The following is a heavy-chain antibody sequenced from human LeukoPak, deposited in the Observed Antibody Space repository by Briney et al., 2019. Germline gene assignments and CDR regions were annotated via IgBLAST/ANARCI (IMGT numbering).Heavy chain of an antibody. CDR2: ISYIGST. Sequence: PSETLSLTCAVSTDSFGSHYWSWIRQPPGKGLEWIGYISYIGSTNYNPSLKSRVTISIDTSKNQFSLKLRFVTAADTAVYFCARDLITVTKGFDIWGQGTMVSVSS. CDR1: TDSFGSHY. CDR3: ARDLITVTKGFDI. V-gene: IGHV4-59*11. J-gene: IGHJ3*02. D-gene: IGHD4-17*01.